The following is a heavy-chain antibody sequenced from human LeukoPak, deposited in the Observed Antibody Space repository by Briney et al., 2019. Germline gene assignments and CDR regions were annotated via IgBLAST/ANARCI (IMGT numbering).Heavy chain of an antibody. CDR2: IFRSGST. CDR3: ARHAYCSGGSCPDF. V-gene: IGHV4-38-2*01. CDR1: GYSISSGYH. D-gene: IGHD2-15*01. J-gene: IGHJ4*02. Sequence: SETLSLTCAVSGYSISSGYHWGWIRQPPGKGLEWIGSIFRSGSTHYHPSLKSRINISVDTSKNQFSLKLSSVTAADTAVYYCARHAYCSGGSCPDFWGQGTLVTVSS.